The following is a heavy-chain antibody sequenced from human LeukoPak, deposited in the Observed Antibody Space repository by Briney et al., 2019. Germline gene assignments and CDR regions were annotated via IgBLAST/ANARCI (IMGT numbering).Heavy chain of an antibody. V-gene: IGHV4-59*01. CDR1: GGSISSYY. Sequence: PSETLSLTCTVSGGSISSYYWSWIRQPPGNGLEWIGYIYYSGSTNYNPSLKSRVTISVDTSKNQFSLKLSSVTAADTAVYYCASHREAKHFDYWGQGTLVTVSS. J-gene: IGHJ4*02. CDR2: IYYSGST. CDR3: ASHREAKHFDY. D-gene: IGHD5-24*01.